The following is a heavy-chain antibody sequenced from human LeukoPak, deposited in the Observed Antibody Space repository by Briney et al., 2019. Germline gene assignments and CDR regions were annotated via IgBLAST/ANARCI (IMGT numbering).Heavy chain of an antibody. J-gene: IGHJ2*01. CDR1: GFTFSTYA. CDR2: ISSNGGST. D-gene: IGHD3-10*01. Sequence: GGSLRLSCSASGFTFSTYAMHWVRQAPGKGLKDVSAISSNGGSTYYADSVKGRFTISRDNSKNTLYLQMSSLRAEDSAIYYCVKLAAPGAIWYFDLWGRGTLVTVSS. CDR3: VKLAAPGAIWYFDL. V-gene: IGHV3-64D*09.